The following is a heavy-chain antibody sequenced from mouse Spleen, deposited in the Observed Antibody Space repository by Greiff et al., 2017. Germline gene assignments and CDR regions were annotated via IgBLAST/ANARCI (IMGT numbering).Heavy chain of an antibody. V-gene: IGHV1-64*01. Sequence: VQLQQSGAELVKPGASVKLSCKASGYTFTSYWMHWVKQRPGQGLEWIGMIHHNSGSTNYNEKFKSKATLTVDKSSSTAYMQLSSLTSEDSAVYYCAREGLTGTFDYWGQGTTLTVSS. J-gene: IGHJ2*01. D-gene: IGHD4-1*01. CDR1: GYTFTSYW. CDR2: IHHNSGST. CDR3: AREGLTGTFDY.